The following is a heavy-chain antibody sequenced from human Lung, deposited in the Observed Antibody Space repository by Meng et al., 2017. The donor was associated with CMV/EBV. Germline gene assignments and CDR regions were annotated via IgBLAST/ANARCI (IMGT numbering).Heavy chain of an antibody. D-gene: IGHD5-24*01. J-gene: IGHJ5*02. CDR3: ARFSSTIFWFDP. Sequence: SETLSLXCTVPGYSISSGYYWGWIRQPPGEGLECIGSIYHSGSTYYIPSLKSRVTISVDTSKNLLTLKVSSVTAADTAVYHCARFSSTIFWFDPWGQGTLVTVSS. CDR1: GYSISSGYY. CDR2: IYHSGST. V-gene: IGHV4-38-2*02.